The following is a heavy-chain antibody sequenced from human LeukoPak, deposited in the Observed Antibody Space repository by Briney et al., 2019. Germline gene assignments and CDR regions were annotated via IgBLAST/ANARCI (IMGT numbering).Heavy chain of an antibody. CDR1: GGSISSYY. J-gene: IGHJ3*02. CDR3: ARYIVSYPHDAFDI. D-gene: IGHD1-26*01. CDR2: IYYSGST. Sequence: PSETLSLTCTVSGGSISSYYWSWIRQPPWKGLEWIGHIYYSGSTSYNPSLKGRVTISVDTSKKQFSLKLSSVTAADTAFYYCARYIVSYPHDAFDIWGQGTMVTVSS. V-gene: IGHV4-59*01.